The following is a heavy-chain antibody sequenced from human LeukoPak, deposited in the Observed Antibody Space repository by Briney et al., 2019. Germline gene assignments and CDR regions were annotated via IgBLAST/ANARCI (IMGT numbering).Heavy chain of an antibody. D-gene: IGHD1-26*01. CDR1: GYTFTSYY. V-gene: IGHV1-46*01. CDR3: ARDEWELLRADY. CDR2: INPSGGST. Sequence: GASVKVSCKASGYTFTSYYMHWVRQAPGQGLEWMGIINPSGGSTSYAQKFQGRVTMTRDTSTSTVYMELSSLRSEDTSVYYCARDEWELLRADYWGQGTLVTVSS. J-gene: IGHJ4*02.